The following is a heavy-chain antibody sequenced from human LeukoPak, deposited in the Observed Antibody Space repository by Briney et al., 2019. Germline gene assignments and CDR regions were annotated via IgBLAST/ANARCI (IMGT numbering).Heavy chain of an antibody. D-gene: IGHD6-19*01. J-gene: IGHJ4*02. V-gene: IGHV3-21*01. Sequence: PGGSLTLSCAASGFTFCSYSMNWVRQAPGKGLEWVSSISSSSSYIYYADSVKGRFTISRDNAKNSLYLQMNSLRAEDTAVYYCARSISGWCDYWGQGTLVTVSS. CDR1: GFTFCSYS. CDR3: ARSISGWCDY. CDR2: ISSSSSYI.